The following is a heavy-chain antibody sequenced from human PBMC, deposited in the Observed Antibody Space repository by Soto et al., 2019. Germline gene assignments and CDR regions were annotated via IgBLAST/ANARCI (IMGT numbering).Heavy chain of an antibody. CDR1: GFTFSSYG. CDR2: ISYDESNK. D-gene: IGHD3-10*01. CDR3: AKGGGTLLAHGPFDP. J-gene: IGHJ5*02. V-gene: IGHV3-30*18. Sequence: GGSLRLSCAASGFTFSSYGMHWVRQAPGKGLEWVALISYDESNKYYADSVQGRFTISRDDSKNTLYLQMNSLRAEDTAVYYCAKGGGTLLAHGPFDPWGQGTLVTVSS.